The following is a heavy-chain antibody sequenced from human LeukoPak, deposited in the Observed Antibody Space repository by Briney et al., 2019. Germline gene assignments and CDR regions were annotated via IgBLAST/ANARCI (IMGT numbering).Heavy chain of an antibody. Sequence: PGGSLRLSCAASGFTFSSYAMSWVRQAPGKGLEWVSAISGSGGSTYYADSGKGRFTIPRDNSKNTLYLQMNSLRAEDTAVYYCASGWYYDPFDYWGQGTLVTVSS. CDR1: GFTFSSYA. J-gene: IGHJ4*02. CDR3: ASGWYYDPFDY. D-gene: IGHD3-22*01. CDR2: ISGSGGST. V-gene: IGHV3-23*01.